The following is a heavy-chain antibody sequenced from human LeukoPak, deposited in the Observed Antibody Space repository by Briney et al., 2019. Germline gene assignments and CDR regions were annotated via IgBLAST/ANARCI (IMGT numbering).Heavy chain of an antibody. Sequence: GASLQISCKGSGYNFISYWINWVRQLPGKGLEWMGRIDPSDSYTTYSPSFQGHVTISADKSISTAYLQWSSLKASDTAMYYCARIDCSSASCLYYYGMDVWGQGTTVTVSS. CDR3: ARIDCSSASCLYYYGMDV. CDR1: GYNFISYW. V-gene: IGHV5-10-1*01. D-gene: IGHD2-2*01. CDR2: IDPSDSYT. J-gene: IGHJ6*02.